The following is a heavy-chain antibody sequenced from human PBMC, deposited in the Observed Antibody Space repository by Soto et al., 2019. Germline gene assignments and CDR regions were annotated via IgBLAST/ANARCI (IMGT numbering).Heavy chain of an antibody. J-gene: IGHJ4*02. D-gene: IGHD2-2*01. CDR3: ARLGLVVVPEAPYFDY. V-gene: IGHV4-39*01. Sequence: SETLSLTCTVSGGSISSSSYYWGWIRQPPGKGLEWIGSIYYSGSTYYNPSLKSRVTISVDTSKNQFSLKLSSVTAADTAVYYCARLGLVVVPEAPYFDYWGQGTLVTVSS. CDR1: GGSISSSSYY. CDR2: IYYSGST.